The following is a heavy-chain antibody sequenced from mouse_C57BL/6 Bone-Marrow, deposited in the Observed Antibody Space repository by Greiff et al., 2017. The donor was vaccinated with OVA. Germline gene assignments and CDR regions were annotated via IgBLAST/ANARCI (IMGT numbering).Heavy chain of an antibody. Sequence: VQLQQSGPELVKPGASVKISCKASGYAFSSSWMNWVKQRPGKGLEWIGRIYPGDGDTNYNGKFKGKATLTADKSSSTAYMQLSSLTSEDSAVYVCARTGDLLLAWFAYWGQGTLVTVSA. D-gene: IGHD2-1*01. CDR1: GYAFSSSW. CDR2: IYPGDGDT. CDR3: ARTGDLLLAWFAY. V-gene: IGHV1-82*01. J-gene: IGHJ3*01.